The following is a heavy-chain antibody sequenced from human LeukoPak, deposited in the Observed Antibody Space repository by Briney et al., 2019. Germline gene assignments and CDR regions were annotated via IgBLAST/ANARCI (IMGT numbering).Heavy chain of an antibody. CDR2: IYTSGST. D-gene: IGHD2-2*01. CDR3: ARGGVEQGYQPLYWFDP. Sequence: PSETLSLTCIVSGASISNYYWSWIRQPAGKGLEWIGRIYTSGSTNYKPSLKSRVTMSADTSKNQFSLKLSSVTAADTAVYYCARGGVEQGYQPLYWFDPWGQGTLVTVSS. V-gene: IGHV4-4*07. J-gene: IGHJ5*02. CDR1: GASISNYY.